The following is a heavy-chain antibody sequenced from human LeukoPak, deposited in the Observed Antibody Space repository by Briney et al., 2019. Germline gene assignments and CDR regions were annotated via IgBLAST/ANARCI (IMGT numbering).Heavy chain of an antibody. CDR1: GGSISSSSYY. Sequence: SETLSLTCTVSGGSISSSSYYWGWIRQPPGKGLEWIGSIYYSGSTYYNPSLKSRVTISVDTSKNQFSLKLSSVTAADTAVYYCARASRYCSSTSCSLDYWGQGTLVTVSS. V-gene: IGHV4-39*07. CDR3: ARASRYCSSTSCSLDY. CDR2: IYYSGST. J-gene: IGHJ4*02. D-gene: IGHD2-2*01.